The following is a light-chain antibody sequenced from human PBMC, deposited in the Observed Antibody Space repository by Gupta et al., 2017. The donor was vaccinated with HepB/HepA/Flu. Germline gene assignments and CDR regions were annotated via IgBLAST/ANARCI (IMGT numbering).Light chain of an antibody. Sequence: SVLPQPPSASGTPGQRVPTSCSGSSSNIGSNYVYWYQQLPGTAPKLLIYRNNQRPSGVPDRFSGSKSGTSASLAISGLRSEDEADYYCAAWDDSLSGPVFGGGTKLTVL. CDR1: SSNIGSNY. V-gene: IGLV1-47*01. CDR3: AAWDDSLSGPV. CDR2: RNN. J-gene: IGLJ3*02.